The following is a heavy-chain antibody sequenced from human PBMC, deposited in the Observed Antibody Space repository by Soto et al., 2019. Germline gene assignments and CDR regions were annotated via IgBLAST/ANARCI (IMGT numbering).Heavy chain of an antibody. CDR3: ARAFLRGSAATIDY. J-gene: IGHJ4*02. Sequence: QVQLAESGGGVVQPGRSLRLSCEVSGFTFSSYGMQWVRQAPGKGLEWVAIIWYDGTNKYYTDSVKGRFTISRDNSKSTLYLQMNSLRAEDTAIYYCARAFLRGSAATIDYWGQGSLVTVSS. CDR1: GFTFSSYG. D-gene: IGHD3-10*01. CDR2: IWYDGTNK. V-gene: IGHV3-33*01.